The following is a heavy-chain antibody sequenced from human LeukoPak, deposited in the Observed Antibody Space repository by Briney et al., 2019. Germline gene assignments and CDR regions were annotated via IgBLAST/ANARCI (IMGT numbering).Heavy chain of an antibody. J-gene: IGHJ3*01. Sequence: PSETLSLTRTVSGASLARDMYHWGWVRQSPGKGLEWLGTIYYDGSTFYSPSFKSRVTISINASKKQLSLNLASVTAADTAVYYCARRGDAWQILYSFDGWGQGTAVIVSS. CDR2: IYYDGST. V-gene: IGHV4-39*01. D-gene: IGHD2-15*01. CDR1: GASLARDMYH. CDR3: ARRGDAWQILYSFDG.